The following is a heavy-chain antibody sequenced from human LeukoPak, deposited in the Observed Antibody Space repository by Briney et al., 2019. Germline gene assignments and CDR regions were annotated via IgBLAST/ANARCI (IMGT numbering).Heavy chain of an antibody. D-gene: IGHD3-3*01. CDR1: GFTFSSYG. CDR2: IRYDGSNK. CDR3: ARERQNKDFWSGGDY. Sequence: GGSLRLSCAASGFTFSSYGMHWVRQAPGKGLEWVAFIRYDGSNKYYADSVKGRFTISRDNAKNSLYLQMNTLRPEDTAVYYCARERQNKDFWSGGDYWGQGTLVTVSS. V-gene: IGHV3-30*02. J-gene: IGHJ4*02.